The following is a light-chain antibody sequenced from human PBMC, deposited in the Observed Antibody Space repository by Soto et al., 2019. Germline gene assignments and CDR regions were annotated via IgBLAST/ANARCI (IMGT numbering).Light chain of an antibody. CDR3: QQYYSYPRT. V-gene: IGKV1-8*01. CDR1: QGISSY. J-gene: IGKJ4*01. Sequence: AIRMTQSPSLLSASTGDRVTITCRASQGISSYLAWYQQKPGKAPKLLIYAASTLQSGVPSRFSGSGSGTDFTLTISCLQSEDFATYYCQQYYSYPRTFGGGTKVAIK. CDR2: AAS.